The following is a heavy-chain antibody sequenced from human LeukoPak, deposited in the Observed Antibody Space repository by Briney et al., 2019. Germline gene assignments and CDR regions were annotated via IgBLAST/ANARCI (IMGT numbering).Heavy chain of an antibody. CDR3: ARVRSSGWYRMLAFDI. CDR1: GGSFSGYY. V-gene: IGHV4-34*01. CDR2: INHSGST. Sequence: ETLSLTCAVYGGSFSGYYWSWIRQPPGKGLEWIGEINHSGSTNYNPSLKSRVTISVDTSKNQFSLKLSSVTAADTAVYYCARVRSSGWYRMLAFDIWGQGTMVTVSS. D-gene: IGHD6-19*01. J-gene: IGHJ3*02.